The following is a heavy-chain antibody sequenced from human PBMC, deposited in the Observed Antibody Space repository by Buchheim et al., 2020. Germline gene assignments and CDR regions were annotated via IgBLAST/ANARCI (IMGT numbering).Heavy chain of an antibody. J-gene: IGHJ4*02. CDR1: GFAFSNYA. Sequence: EVQVLESGGGLVQPGGSLRLSCAVSGFAFSNYAMTWVRQAPGKGLEWVSVISGGGDNTYFADSVWGRFTVSRDTSKNTLYLQMNSLRAEDTAIYYCAKTGGSSWANDYWGQGTL. CDR2: ISGGGDNT. D-gene: IGHD6-6*01. CDR3: AKTGGSSWANDY. V-gene: IGHV3-23*01.